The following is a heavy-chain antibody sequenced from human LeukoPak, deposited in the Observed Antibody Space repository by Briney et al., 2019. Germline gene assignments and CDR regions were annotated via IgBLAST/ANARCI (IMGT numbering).Heavy chain of an antibody. CDR3: ARQTGSGLFIPP. J-gene: IGHJ4*02. D-gene: IGHD3/OR15-3a*01. CDR2: IYYSGNT. CDR1: GVSISSSNSY. V-gene: IGHV4-39*01. Sequence: SETLSLTCTVSGVSISSSNSYWGWIRQPPGEGLEWIGSIYYSGNTYYNASLKSQVSISIDTSKNQFSLRLTSVTAADTAVYYCARQTGSGLFIPPGGQGTLVTVSS.